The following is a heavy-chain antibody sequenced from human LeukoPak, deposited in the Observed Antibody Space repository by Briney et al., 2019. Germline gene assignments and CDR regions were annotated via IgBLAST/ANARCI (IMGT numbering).Heavy chain of an antibody. CDR2: IYHSGST. D-gene: IGHD2-2*01. J-gene: IGHJ4*01. CDR3: ASVLVGVVPAATHFDY. Sequence: SETLSLTCTVSGGSISSGGYYWSWIRQPPGKGLEWIGYIYHSGSTYYNPSLKSRVTISVDRSKNQFSLKLRSVTAADTAVYYCASVLVGVVPAATHFDYWGQEPWSPSPQ. CDR1: GGSISSGGYY. V-gene: IGHV4-30-2*01.